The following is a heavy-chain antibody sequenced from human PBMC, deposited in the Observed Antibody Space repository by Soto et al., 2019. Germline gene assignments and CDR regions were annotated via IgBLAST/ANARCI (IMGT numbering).Heavy chain of an antibody. V-gene: IGHV1-69*06. CDR3: ASGVIVVVPAAELYYYYGMDV. D-gene: IGHD2-2*01. CDR1: GGTFSSYA. Sequence: GASVKVSCKASGGTFSSYAISWVRQAPGQGLEWMGGIIPIFGTANYAQKFQGRVTITADKSTSTAYMELSSLRSEDTAVYYCASGVIVVVPAAELYYYYGMDVWGQGTTVTV. J-gene: IGHJ6*02. CDR2: IIPIFGTA.